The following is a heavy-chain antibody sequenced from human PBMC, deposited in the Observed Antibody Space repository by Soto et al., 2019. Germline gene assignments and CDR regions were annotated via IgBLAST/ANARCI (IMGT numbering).Heavy chain of an antibody. Sequence: GGSLRLSCAASGFTFNYAWMTWVRQAPGKGPEWVGRIKSKTDGGTTDYAAPVKGRFTISRDDSKNTLYLQMNSLKTEDTAVYYCTTLNYGMDVWGQGXTVTVSS. J-gene: IGHJ6*02. CDR3: TTLNYGMDV. CDR1: GFTFNYAW. CDR2: IKSKTDGGTT. V-gene: IGHV3-15*01.